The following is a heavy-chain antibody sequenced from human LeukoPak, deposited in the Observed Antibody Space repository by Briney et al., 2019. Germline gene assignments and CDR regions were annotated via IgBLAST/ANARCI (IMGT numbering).Heavy chain of an antibody. J-gene: IGHJ4*02. V-gene: IGHV3-30*02. CDR2: IRHDGSNK. Sequence: GSLRLSCAASGFTFNIYGMHWVRQAPGKGLEWVAFIRHDGSNKYYADSVKGRFTIPRDNSKNTVNLQMHSLRVEDTAVYYCAKDGLYGATRDYWGQGTLVTVSS. D-gene: IGHD4/OR15-4a*01. CDR3: AKDGLYGATRDY. CDR1: GFTFNIYG.